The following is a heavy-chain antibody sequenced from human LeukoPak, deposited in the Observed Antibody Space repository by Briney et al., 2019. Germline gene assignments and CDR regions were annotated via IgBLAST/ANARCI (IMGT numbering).Heavy chain of an antibody. V-gene: IGHV4-34*01. J-gene: IGHJ6*02. D-gene: IGHD3-22*01. CDR3: ARSHGITMIVVVPYRHYYGIDV. CDR1: GGSFSGYY. CDR2: INHSGST. Sequence: SETLSLTCAVYGGSFSGYYWSWIRQPPGKGLEWIGEINHSGSTNYNPSLKSRVTISVDTSKNQFSLKLSSVTAADTAVYYCARSHGITMIVVVPYRHYYGIDVWGQGTTVTVSS.